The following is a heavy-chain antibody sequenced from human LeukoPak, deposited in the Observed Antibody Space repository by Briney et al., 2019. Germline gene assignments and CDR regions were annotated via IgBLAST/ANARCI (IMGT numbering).Heavy chain of an antibody. D-gene: IGHD6-19*01. CDR3: ARTVAGGRYWYFDL. Sequence: GGSLRLSCAASGFTFSSYSMNWVRQAPGKGLEWVSYISSSSSTIYYADSVKGRFTISRDNAKNSLYLQMNSLRDEDTAVYYCARTVAGGRYWYFDLWGRGTLVTVSS. CDR1: GFTFSSYS. J-gene: IGHJ2*01. CDR2: ISSSSSTI. V-gene: IGHV3-48*02.